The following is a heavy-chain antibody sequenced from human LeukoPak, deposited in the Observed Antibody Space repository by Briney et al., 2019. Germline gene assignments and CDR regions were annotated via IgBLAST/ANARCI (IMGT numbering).Heavy chain of an antibody. CDR1: GFTFSNYA. D-gene: IGHD5-18*01. CDR3: ARASGYSYGYGYHYYAMDV. CDR2: ISYGDGGT. J-gene: IGHJ6*02. V-gene: IGHV3-23*01. Sequence: PGGSLRLSCETSGFTFSNYAMSWVRQAPGRGLEWVSGISYGDGGTYYADSVKGRFTISRDNSKNTLYLQMNSLRAEDTAVYYCARASGYSYGYGYHYYAMDVWGQGTTVTVSS.